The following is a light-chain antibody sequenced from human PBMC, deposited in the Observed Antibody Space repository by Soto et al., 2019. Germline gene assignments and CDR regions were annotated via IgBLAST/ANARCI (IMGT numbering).Light chain of an antibody. V-gene: IGLV2-8*01. CDR3: SSFAGSNNFPYV. J-gene: IGLJ1*01. Sequence: QSALTQPPSASGSPGQSVTISCTGTSSDVGAYDYVSWNQQHPGKAPKLMIYEINKRPSGVPDRFSGSKSGNTASLTVSGLQAEDEADYYCSSFAGSNNFPYVFGTGTKVTVL. CDR1: SSDVGAYDY. CDR2: EIN.